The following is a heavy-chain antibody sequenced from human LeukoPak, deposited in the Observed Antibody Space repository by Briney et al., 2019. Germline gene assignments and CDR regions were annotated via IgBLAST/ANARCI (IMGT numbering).Heavy chain of an antibody. V-gene: IGHV3-30-3*01. CDR1: GFTFSSYA. Sequence: GGSLRLSCAASGFTFSSYAMHWVRQAPGKGLEWVSVISNDGSNEYYADSVKGRFTISRDNSKNTLYLQMNSLRAEDTAVYYCAGQVLEWSGGWFDPWGQGTLVTVSS. J-gene: IGHJ5*02. CDR2: ISNDGSNE. D-gene: IGHD3-3*01. CDR3: AGQVLEWSGGWFDP.